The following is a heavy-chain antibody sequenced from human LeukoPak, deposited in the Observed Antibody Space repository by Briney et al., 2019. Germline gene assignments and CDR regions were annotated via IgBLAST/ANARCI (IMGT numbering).Heavy chain of an antibody. J-gene: IGHJ4*02. Sequence: ASVKVSRKASGYTFTGYYMHWVRQAPGQGLEWMGWINPNSGGTNYAQKFQGRVTMTRDTSISTAYMELSRLRSDDTAVYYCARSGLLWFGELLFHFDYWGQGTLVTVSS. CDR2: INPNSGGT. V-gene: IGHV1-2*02. CDR3: ARSGLLWFGELLFHFDY. CDR1: GYTFTGYY. D-gene: IGHD3-10*01.